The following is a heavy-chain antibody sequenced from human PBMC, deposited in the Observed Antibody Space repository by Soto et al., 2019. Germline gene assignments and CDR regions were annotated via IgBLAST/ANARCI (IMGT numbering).Heavy chain of an antibody. Sequence: SETLSLTCAVYGGSFSGYYWSWIRQPPGKGLEWIGEINHSGSTNYNPSLKSRVTISVDTSKNQFSLKLSSVTAADTAVYYCARLGLKSYDSSGYHNWFDPWGQGTLVTVSS. J-gene: IGHJ5*02. V-gene: IGHV4-34*01. CDR3: ARLGLKSYDSSGYHNWFDP. D-gene: IGHD3-22*01. CDR2: INHSGST. CDR1: GGSFSGYY.